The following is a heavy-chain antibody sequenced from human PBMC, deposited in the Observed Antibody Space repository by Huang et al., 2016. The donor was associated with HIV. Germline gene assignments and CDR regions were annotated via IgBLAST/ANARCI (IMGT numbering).Heavy chain of an antibody. CDR3: AREKAADSALYGVYYFDY. D-gene: IGHD6-19*01. Sequence: QVQLRQWGAGLVKPSETLSLTCAGYGGSFSGYYWTWIRQSPGKGLEWIGEINHIGKTNYQASLKSRVTIYKDTAKNSFSLQLTSVSAADTGVYFCAREKAADSALYGVYYFDYWGEGALVTVTS. CDR1: GGSFSGYY. V-gene: IGHV4-34*01. CDR2: INHIGKT. J-gene: IGHJ4*02.